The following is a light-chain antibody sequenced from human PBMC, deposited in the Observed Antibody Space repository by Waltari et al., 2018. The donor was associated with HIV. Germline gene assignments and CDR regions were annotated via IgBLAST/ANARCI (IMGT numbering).Light chain of an antibody. CDR3: QQYKSAPWT. V-gene: IGKV1-5*03. CDR1: QSLNTW. J-gene: IGKJ1*01. CDR2: KTS. Sequence: DIQMTQSPSVLSASVGDRVTITCRANQSLNTWLAWYKQSEGEAPKLLIYKTSKLENGVPSRFSASGSGKVFSLTISSVQSDDFAIYYCQQYKSAPWTFGQGTKV.